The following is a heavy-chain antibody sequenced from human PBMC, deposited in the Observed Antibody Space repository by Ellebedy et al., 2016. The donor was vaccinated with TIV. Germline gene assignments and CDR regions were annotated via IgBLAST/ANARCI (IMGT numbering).Heavy chain of an antibody. J-gene: IGHJ4*02. CDR2: TIPIFGTA. CDR1: GYTFTRYA. V-gene: IGHV1-69*13. Sequence: AASVKVSCKASGYTFTRYAMNWVRQAPGQGLEWMGGTIPIFGTANYAQKFQGRVTITADESTSTAYMELSSLRSEDTAVYYCARGAPPDYFDSWGQGTLVTVSS. CDR3: ARGAPPDYFDS.